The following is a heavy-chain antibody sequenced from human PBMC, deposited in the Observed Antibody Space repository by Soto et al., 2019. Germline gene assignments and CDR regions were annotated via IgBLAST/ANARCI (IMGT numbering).Heavy chain of an antibody. CDR2: IIPIFGTA. V-gene: IGHV1-69*06. Sequence: SVKVSCKASGGTFSSYAISWVRQAPGQGLEWMGGIIPIFGTANYAQKFRGRVTITADKSTSTAYMELSSLRSEDTAVYYCARDKSGVEFYYYYYGMDVWGQGTTVTVSS. CDR3: ARDKSGVEFYYYYYGMDV. D-gene: IGHD3-10*01. CDR1: GGTFSSYA. J-gene: IGHJ6*02.